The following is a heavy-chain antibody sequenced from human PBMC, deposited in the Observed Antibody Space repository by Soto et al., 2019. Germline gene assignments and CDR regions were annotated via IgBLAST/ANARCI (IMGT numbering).Heavy chain of an antibody. V-gene: IGHV3-74*01. CDR1: GFTFSGYW. D-gene: IGHD2-21*01. CDR3: ATFIPVDYGVDV. CDR2: INSGGSST. J-gene: IGHJ6*02. Sequence: EVQLVESGGGLVQPGGSLRLSCAASGFTFSGYWMHWVRQAPGKGLVWVSRINSGGSSTGYADSVKGRFTTSRDNAQNTLYLQMNSLRDEDTAVYYCATFIPVDYGVDVWGQGTTVTVSS.